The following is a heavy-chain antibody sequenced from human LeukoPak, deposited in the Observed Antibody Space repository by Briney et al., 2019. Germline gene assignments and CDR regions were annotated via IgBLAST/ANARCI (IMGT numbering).Heavy chain of an antibody. CDR3: AREYTGSWDNFDY. J-gene: IGHJ4*02. CDR2: IYTSGST. D-gene: IGHD1-26*01. CDR1: GDSISSGDYY. Sequence: IPSQTLSLTCTVSGDSISSGDYYWSWIRQPAGKGLEWIGRIYTSGSTNYNPSLKSRVTMSVDTSKNQFSLKLSSVTAADTAVYYCAREYTGSWDNFDYWGQGTLVTVSS. V-gene: IGHV4-61*02.